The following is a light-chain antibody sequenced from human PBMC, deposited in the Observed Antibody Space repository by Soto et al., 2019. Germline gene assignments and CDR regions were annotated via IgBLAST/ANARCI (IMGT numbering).Light chain of an antibody. J-gene: IGLJ3*02. V-gene: IGLV1-40*01. CDR3: QSYDFTLGAFWV. CDR1: ASNIGANYD. CDR2: GTS. Sequence: QSALTQPPSVSGAPGQRVTISCTGGASNIGANYDVHWYQQLPGPAPKLLIYGTSNRPSGVPDRFSGSKSGTSASLAITGLQAEDEAHYFCQSYDFTLGAFWVFGGGTKVTVL.